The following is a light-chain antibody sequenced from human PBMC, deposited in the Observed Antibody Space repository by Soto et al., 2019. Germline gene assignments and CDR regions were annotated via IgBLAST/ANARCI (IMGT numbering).Light chain of an antibody. CDR1: QSVSSN. J-gene: IGKJ1*01. V-gene: IGKV3-20*01. CDR2: GGS. Sequence: EIVMTQSPATLSVSPGERATLSCRASQSVSSNLAWYQQKPGQAPRLLIYGGSSRATGIPDRFRGSGSGTDFTLTISRLEPEDFAVYYCQQYGTSPRTFGQGTKVDIK. CDR3: QQYGTSPRT.